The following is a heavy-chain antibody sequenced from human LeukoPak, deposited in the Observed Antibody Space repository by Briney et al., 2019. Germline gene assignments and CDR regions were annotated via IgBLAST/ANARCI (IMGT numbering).Heavy chain of an antibody. CDR3: ARAFYPGYYSYMAV. V-gene: IGHV4-4*07. D-gene: IGHD3-3*02. CDR2: IYTSGST. Sequence: SETLSLTCTVSGGSISSYYWSWIRQPAGKGLEWIGRIYTSGSTNYNPSLKSRVTMSVDTSKDQFSLKLSSVTAADTAVYYCARAFYPGYYSYMAVWGKGTTVTVSS. CDR1: GGSISSYY. J-gene: IGHJ6*03.